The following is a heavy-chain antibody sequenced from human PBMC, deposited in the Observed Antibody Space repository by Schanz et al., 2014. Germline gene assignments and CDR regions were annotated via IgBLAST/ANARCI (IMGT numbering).Heavy chain of an antibody. CDR1: GYTFTSDS. V-gene: IGHV1-69*09. Sequence: QVQLVQSGAEVKKPGASVKVSCKASGYTFTSDSMHWVRQAPGQGLEWMGRIISILGIPNYAQKFQGRVTFTADKSTSTAYMELSSLRSDDTAVYYCARGGGPEDVFDIWGQGTILTVSS. CDR3: ARGGGPEDVFDI. D-gene: IGHD5-12*01. CDR2: IISILGIP. J-gene: IGHJ3*02.